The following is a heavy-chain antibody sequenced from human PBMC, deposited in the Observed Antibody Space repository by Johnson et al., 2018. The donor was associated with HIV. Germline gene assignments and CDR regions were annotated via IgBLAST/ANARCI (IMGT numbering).Heavy chain of an antibody. CDR3: ARACRDGYTCDAFDI. CDR1: GFTVSNNY. Sequence: VQLVESGAGLVQPGGSLRLSCAASGFTVSNNYMTWVRQAPGKGPEWVSVLCSGGPTYYHDYVTGSFTISRDNSKNTLYLQMNSLRAEDTAVYYCARACRDGYTCDAFDIWCQGTMVTVSS. V-gene: IGHV3-66*01. CDR2: LCSGGPT. D-gene: IGHD5-24*01. J-gene: IGHJ3*02.